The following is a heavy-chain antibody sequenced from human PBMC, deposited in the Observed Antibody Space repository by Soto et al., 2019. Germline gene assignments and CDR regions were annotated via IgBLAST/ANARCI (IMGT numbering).Heavy chain of an antibody. Sequence: NPSETLSLTCTVSGYSVTSGSYWGWFRHPPEKGLEWIGRVYFSGHTYTNPSLFVRVPFSINTPKNRFSLKLTSVTAADTAVYYCARARIVVSGTIVDSWGLGTLVTVSS. CDR2: VYFSGHT. D-gene: IGHD1-7*01. J-gene: IGHJ4*02. CDR1: GYSVTSGSY. CDR3: ARARIVVSGTIVDS. V-gene: IGHV4-38-2*02.